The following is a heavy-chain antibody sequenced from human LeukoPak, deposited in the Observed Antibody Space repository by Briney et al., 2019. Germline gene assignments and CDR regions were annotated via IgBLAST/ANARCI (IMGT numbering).Heavy chain of an antibody. CDR1: GGSISSCGYY. CDR3: AKGSLGSWYYFDY. CDR2: VHCSGGT. J-gene: IGHJ4*02. V-gene: IGHV4-39*02. Sequence: SETLSLTCSVSGGSISSCGYYWGWIRQSPGRGLEWIGSVHCSGGTYYSPSLKSRVTISVDTSKKHLYVKLGSVTAADTAVYYCAKGSLGSWYYFDYWGRGTLVTASS. D-gene: IGHD6-13*01.